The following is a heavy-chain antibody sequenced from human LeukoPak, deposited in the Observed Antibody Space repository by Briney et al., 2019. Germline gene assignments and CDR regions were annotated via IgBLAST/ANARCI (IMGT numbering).Heavy chain of an antibody. Sequence: GGSLRLSCAASGFTFSSYAMHWVRQAPGKGLEWVAVISYDGSNKYYADSVKGRFTISRDNSKNTLYLQMNSLRAEDTAVYYCATKSRIADYWGQGTLVTVSS. CDR1: GFTFSSYA. CDR3: ATKSRIADY. D-gene: IGHD2-15*01. CDR2: ISYDGSNK. V-gene: IGHV3-30-3*01. J-gene: IGHJ4*02.